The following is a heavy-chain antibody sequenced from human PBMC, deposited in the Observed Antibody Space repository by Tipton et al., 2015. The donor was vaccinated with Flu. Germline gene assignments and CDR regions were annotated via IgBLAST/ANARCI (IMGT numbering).Heavy chain of an antibody. Sequence: QVQLVQSGAEMRKPGASVKVSCKAPGYTLTGYYMHWVRQAPGQGLEWMGWINPNSGGTNSAQTFQGRVTMTRDTSINTAYMEMTSLTSDDTAVYFCATVKPTGYLGTAAGWFDTWGQGTLVSVSS. D-gene: IGHD6-13*01. CDR1: GYTLTGYY. J-gene: IGHJ5*02. CDR2: INPNSGGT. V-gene: IGHV1-2*02. CDR3: ATVKPTGYLGTAAGWFDT.